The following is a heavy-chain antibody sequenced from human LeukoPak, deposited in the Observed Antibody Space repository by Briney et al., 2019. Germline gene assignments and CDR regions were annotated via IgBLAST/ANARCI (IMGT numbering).Heavy chain of an antibody. CDR2: KYHTGST. CDR3: AGELQRCWWSNCYSVDI. J-gene: IGHJ3*02. D-gene: IGHD2-21*02. V-gene: IGHV4-38-2*02. Sequence: SETLSLTCTFAGYSISSGFHWGWIRQPQGKGLEWIGSKYHTGSTYYNPSLRSRVTISVDTSKNQFPLKLSAVTAADTAVYYCAGELQRCWWSNCYSVDIWGQGTMVTVSS. CDR1: GYSISSGFH.